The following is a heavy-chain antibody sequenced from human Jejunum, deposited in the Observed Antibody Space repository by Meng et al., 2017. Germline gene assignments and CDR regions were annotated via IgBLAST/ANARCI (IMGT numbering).Heavy chain of an antibody. J-gene: IGHJ4*02. Sequence: QLQRQEAGPGLLKPSGTLSLTCTVSGDSITTNTYWSWVRQSPEKGLEWIGQIDHRGSPYYNPSLKSRVTMSVDKSKSQVSLQLTSVTAADTAVYYCAKHGGYYQHYWGQGTLVTVSS. CDR1: GDSITTNTY. V-gene: IGHV4-4*02. CDR3: AKHGGYYQHY. CDR2: IDHRGSP. D-gene: IGHD3-22*01.